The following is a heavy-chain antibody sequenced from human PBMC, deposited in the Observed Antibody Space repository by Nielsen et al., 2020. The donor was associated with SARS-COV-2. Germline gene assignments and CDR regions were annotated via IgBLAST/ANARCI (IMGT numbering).Heavy chain of an antibody. V-gene: IGHV3-30*03. CDR3: ATPRGHYYDSSGVFDY. J-gene: IGHJ4*02. Sequence: GSLRLSCAASGFTFSSYGMHWVRQAPGKGLEWVAVISYDGSNKYYADSVKGRFTISRDNSKNTLYLQMNSLRAEDTAVYYCATPRGHYYDSSGVFDYWGQGTLVTVSS. D-gene: IGHD3-22*01. CDR2: ISYDGSNK. CDR1: GFTFSSYG.